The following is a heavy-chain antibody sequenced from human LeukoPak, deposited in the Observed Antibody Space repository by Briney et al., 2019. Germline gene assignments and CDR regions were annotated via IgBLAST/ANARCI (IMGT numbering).Heavy chain of an antibody. Sequence: ASVKVSCKASGYTFTGYYMHWVRQAPGQGLEWMGWINPNSGGTNYAQKFQGRVTMTRDTSISTAYMELSRLRSDDTAVYYCARAYSSSWYSRWFDPWGQGTLVTVSS. D-gene: IGHD6-13*01. V-gene: IGHV1-2*02. J-gene: IGHJ5*02. CDR2: INPNSGGT. CDR1: GYTFTGYY. CDR3: ARAYSSSWYSRWFDP.